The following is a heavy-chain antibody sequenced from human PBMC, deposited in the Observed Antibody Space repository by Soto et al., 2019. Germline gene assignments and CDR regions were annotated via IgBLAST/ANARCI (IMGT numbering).Heavy chain of an antibody. CDR3: ATAHYDFWSGFSQKYYFDY. CDR2: INHSGGT. J-gene: IGHJ4*02. D-gene: IGHD3-3*01. CDR1: GGSFSGYY. Sequence: SETLSLTCAVYGGSFSGYYRNWIRQSPGKGLEWIGDINHSGGTNYNPSLKSRVTISLDTSKNQFSLRLSSVTAADTAVYYCATAHYDFWSGFSQKYYFDYWGREPRSPSPQ. V-gene: IGHV4-34*01.